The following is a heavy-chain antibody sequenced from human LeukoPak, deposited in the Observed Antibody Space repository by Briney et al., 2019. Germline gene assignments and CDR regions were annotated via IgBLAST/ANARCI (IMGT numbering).Heavy chain of an antibody. V-gene: IGHV3-69-1*01. CDR3: AREGKYYDSSGYSYHDY. CDR2: IVGRGTI. CDR1: GGSISSSSYY. D-gene: IGHD3-22*01. J-gene: IGHJ4*02. Sequence: ETLSLTCTVSGGSISSSSYYWGWIRQPPGKGLEWISHIVGRGTISYADSVKGRFTISRDNAENSLYLQMNSLRAEDTAVYYCAREGKYYDSSGYSYHDYWGQGTLVTVSS.